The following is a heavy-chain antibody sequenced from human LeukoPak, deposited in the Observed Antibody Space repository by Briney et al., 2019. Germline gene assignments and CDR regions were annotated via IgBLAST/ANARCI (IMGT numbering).Heavy chain of an antibody. D-gene: IGHD3-10*01. V-gene: IGHV3-48*01. CDR1: GFTLSSYN. Sequence: GGSLRLSCAASGFTLSSYNMNWVRQAPGKGLEWVSHISGSSNTIYHADSVMGRFTISRDNAKNSLYLHMNGLRAEDTAVYFCARDGRGEFDYWGQGTLVTVSS. J-gene: IGHJ4*02. CDR2: ISGSSNTI. CDR3: ARDGRGEFDY.